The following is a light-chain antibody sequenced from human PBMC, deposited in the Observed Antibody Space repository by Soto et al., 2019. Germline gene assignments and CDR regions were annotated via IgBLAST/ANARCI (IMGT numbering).Light chain of an antibody. CDR1: SSDVGGYNY. Sequence: QSLLAHPASLSGSPGQSITISCTGTSSDVGGYNYVSWFQQHPGKAPKLKIYEVSNRPSGVSNRFSGSKSGYTASLTISELQAEDEADYYCTSFTSSSTWVFGGGTK. V-gene: IGLV2-14*03. J-gene: IGLJ3*02. CDR2: EVS. CDR3: TSFTSSSTWV.